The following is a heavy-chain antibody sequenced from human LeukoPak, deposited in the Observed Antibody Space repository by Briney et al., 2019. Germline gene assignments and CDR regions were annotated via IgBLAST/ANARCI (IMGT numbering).Heavy chain of an antibody. CDR2: MSSGSTYI. D-gene: IGHD2-15*01. CDR3: ARGRPTGASRVFVVQ. Sequence: GGSLRLSCADSGFTFGIYSMTRVRQAPGKGLEWVSSMSSGSTYIYYADSVRGRFTISRDNAKNSLYLLMNSLRVDDTAVYYGARGRPTGASRVFVVQWGQGTLVTVSS. V-gene: IGHV3-21*06. CDR1: GFTFGIYS. J-gene: IGHJ4*02.